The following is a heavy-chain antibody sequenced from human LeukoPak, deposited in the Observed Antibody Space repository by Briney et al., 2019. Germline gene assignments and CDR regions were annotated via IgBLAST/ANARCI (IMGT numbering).Heavy chain of an antibody. Sequence: GGSLRLSCAASGFTFSTYAMGWVRQAPGGGLEWVSSIKGGGGDPFYADSVRGRFTISRDKSKNTLYLQLNSLRAEATAVYFCAQGGHDFNPFYYWGQGTLVTVSS. CDR2: IKGGGGDP. D-gene: IGHD2-21*02. V-gene: IGHV3-23*01. CDR3: AQGGHDFNPFYY. CDR1: GFTFSTYA. J-gene: IGHJ4*02.